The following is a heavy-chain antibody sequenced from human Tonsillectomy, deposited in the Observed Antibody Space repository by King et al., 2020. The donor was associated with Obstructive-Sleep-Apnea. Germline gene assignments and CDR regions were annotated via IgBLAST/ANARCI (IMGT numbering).Heavy chain of an antibody. CDR2: IRYDGSNK. D-gene: IGHD3-10*02. J-gene: IGHJ4*02. CDR1: GFTFSSYG. CDR3: AKDVRYITYYFDY. V-gene: IGHV3-30*02. Sequence: VQLVESGGGVVQPGRSLRLSCAASGFTFSSYGMHWVRQAPGKGLEWVAFIRYDGSNKYYADSVKGRFTISRDNSKNTLYLQMNSLRAEDTAVYYCAKDVRYITYYFDYWGQGTLVTVSS.